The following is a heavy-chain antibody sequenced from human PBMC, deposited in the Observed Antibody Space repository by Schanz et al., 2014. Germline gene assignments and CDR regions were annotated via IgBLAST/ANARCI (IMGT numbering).Heavy chain of an antibody. CDR2: INPNSGGT. V-gene: IGHV1-2*06. CDR1: GYIFTDYH. Sequence: QVQLVQSGAEVRKPGASVKVSCKASGYIFTDYHMHWVRQAPGQGLEWMGRINPNSGGTKYAQKVQGRVTMTTDTSTSTAYMELRRLRSDDTAVYYCARTDYDLLNGPAFDYWGQGTLVTVSS. D-gene: IGHD3-9*01. CDR3: ARTDYDLLNGPAFDY. J-gene: IGHJ4*02.